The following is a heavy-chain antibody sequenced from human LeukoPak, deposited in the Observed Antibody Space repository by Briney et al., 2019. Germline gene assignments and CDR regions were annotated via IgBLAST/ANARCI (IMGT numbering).Heavy chain of an antibody. CDR3: ARDPNHYYDSSGYYGDY. Sequence: ASVKVSCKASGYTFTNYAMNWVRQAPGQGLEWMGWINTNTGNPTYAQGFTGRFVFPLDTSVSTAYLQISSLKAEDTAVYYCARDPNHYYDSSGYYGDYWGQGTLVTVSS. J-gene: IGHJ4*02. CDR1: GYTFTNYA. V-gene: IGHV7-4-1*02. D-gene: IGHD3-22*01. CDR2: INTNTGNP.